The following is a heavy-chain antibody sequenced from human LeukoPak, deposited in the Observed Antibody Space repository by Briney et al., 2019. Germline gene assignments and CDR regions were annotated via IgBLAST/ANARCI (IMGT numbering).Heavy chain of an antibody. CDR1: GFTFSSYW. V-gene: IGHV3-7*01. D-gene: IGHD2-15*01. Sequence: PGGSLRLSCAASGFTFSSYWMSWVRQAPGKGLEWVANINQDGSEKYYVDSVKGRFTISRDNSKNMLYMEMNSLSTVDTAVYYCAKVRYCSGVNCYPDDNWGQGTLVTVSS. CDR2: INQDGSEK. CDR3: AKVRYCSGVNCYPDDN. J-gene: IGHJ4*02.